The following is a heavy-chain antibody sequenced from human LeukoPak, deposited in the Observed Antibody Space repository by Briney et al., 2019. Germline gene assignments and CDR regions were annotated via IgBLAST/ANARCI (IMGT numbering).Heavy chain of an antibody. CDR1: GDSISTYY. V-gene: IGHV4-59*12. CDR2: IRYSGSA. J-gene: IGHJ3*02. Sequence: SETLSLTCTVSGDSISTYYWSWIRQPPGKGLEWIGYIRYSGSANYNPSLRSRVTISVDTSKNQFSLKLSSVTAADAAVYYCTRGALTHDALDIWGQGTMVTVSS. CDR3: TRGALTHDALDI.